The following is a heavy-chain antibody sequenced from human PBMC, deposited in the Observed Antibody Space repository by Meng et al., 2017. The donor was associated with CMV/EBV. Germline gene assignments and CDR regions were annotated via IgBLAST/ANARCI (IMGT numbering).Heavy chain of an antibody. V-gene: IGHV3-20*04. CDR1: RFTFDDYG. CDR2: INWNGGST. CDR3: ARDQVDTYYDFWSGYYKGGGMDV. J-gene: IGHJ6*02. Sequence: GESLKISCAASRFTFDDYGMSWVRQAPGKGLEWVSGINWNGGSTGYADSVKGRFTISRDNAKNSLHLQINSLRAEDTALYYCARDQVDTYYDFWSGYYKGGGMDVWGQGTTVTVSS. D-gene: IGHD3-3*01.